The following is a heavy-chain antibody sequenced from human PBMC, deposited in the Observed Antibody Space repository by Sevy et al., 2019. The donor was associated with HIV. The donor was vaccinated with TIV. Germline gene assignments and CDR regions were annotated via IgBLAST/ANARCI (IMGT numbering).Heavy chain of an antibody. CDR2: IKQDESEK. CDR1: GFTVGTYW. CDR3: ARDFIVPTGMFYYGMDV. J-gene: IGHJ6*02. V-gene: IGHV3-7*01. D-gene: IGHD2-2*01. Sequence: GGSLRLSCAASGFTVGTYWMSWVRQAPGKGLQWVASIKQDESEKNYVDSVKGRFTISRDNAKNSLALQMNSLRAEDTAVYYCARDFIVPTGMFYYGMDVWGQGTTVTVSS.